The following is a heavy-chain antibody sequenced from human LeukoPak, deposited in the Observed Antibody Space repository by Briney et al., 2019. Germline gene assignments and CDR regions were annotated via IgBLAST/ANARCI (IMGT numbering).Heavy chain of an antibody. D-gene: IGHD6-13*01. CDR1: GFSFSDAW. CDR3: TTNLAAAGRYDY. V-gene: IGHV3-15*01. CDR2: IKSKTDGGTT. Sequence: GGSLRLSCAASGFSFSDAWMSWVRQAPGKGLEWVGRIKSKTDGGTTDYAAPVKGRFTISRDDSKNTLYLQMNSLKTEDTAVYYCTTNLAAAGRYDYWGQGTLVTVSS. J-gene: IGHJ4*02.